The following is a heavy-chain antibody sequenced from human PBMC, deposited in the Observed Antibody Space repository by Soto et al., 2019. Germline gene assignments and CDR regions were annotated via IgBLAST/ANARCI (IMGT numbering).Heavy chain of an antibody. CDR2: MYYSGST. CDR1: GGSISSYY. Sequence: PSETLSLTCTVSGGSISSYYWTWIRQPPGKGLEWIGYMYYSGSTNYNPSLKSRVTISVDTSKNQFSLKLSSVTAADTAVYYCARRGYGSGTSNWFDPWGQGTLVTVSS. V-gene: IGHV4-59*08. D-gene: IGHD3-10*01. CDR3: ARRGYGSGTSNWFDP. J-gene: IGHJ5*02.